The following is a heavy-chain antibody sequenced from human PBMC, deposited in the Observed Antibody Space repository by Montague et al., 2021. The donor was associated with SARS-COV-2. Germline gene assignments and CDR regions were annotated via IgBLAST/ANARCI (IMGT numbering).Heavy chain of an antibody. CDR1: GDSVSSNTVA. J-gene: IGHJ4*02. Sequence: CAISGDSVSSNTVAWNWFRQSPSRGPEWLGRTYYRSKWYNDYAVSMQSRVTINPDTSKNQFSLHVNSVTPEDTAVYYCARDSEYSIDHWGQGLLVIVSS. CDR2: TYYRSKWYN. CDR3: ARDSEYSIDH. D-gene: IGHD6-6*01. V-gene: IGHV6-1*01.